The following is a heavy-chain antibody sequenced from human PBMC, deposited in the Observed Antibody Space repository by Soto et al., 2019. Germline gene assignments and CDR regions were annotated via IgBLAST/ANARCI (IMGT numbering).Heavy chain of an antibody. J-gene: IGHJ5*02. Sequence: ASVKVSCKASGYTFTSYYMHWVRQAPGQGLEWMGIINPSGGSTSYAQKFQGRVTMTRDTSTSTVYIELSSLRSEDTAVYYCARVGGAREYWFDPWGQGTLVTVSS. CDR1: GYTFTSYY. CDR3: ARVGGAREYWFDP. CDR2: INPSGGST. V-gene: IGHV1-46*03. D-gene: IGHD3-16*01.